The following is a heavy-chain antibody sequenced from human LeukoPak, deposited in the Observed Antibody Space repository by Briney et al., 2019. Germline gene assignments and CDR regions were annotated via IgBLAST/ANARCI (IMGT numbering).Heavy chain of an antibody. V-gene: IGHV4-59*01. CDR1: GGSISDYY. CDR2: VYYSGGT. CDR3: ARAGRRSGYYYFDY. J-gene: IGHJ4*02. D-gene: IGHD3-3*01. Sequence: SETLSLTCTVSGGSISDYYWSWIRQPPGKGLEWIGYVYYSGGTNYNPSLKSRLTISVDTSKNQFSLKVSSVTAADTAVYYCARAGRRSGYYYFDYWGQGTLVTVSS.